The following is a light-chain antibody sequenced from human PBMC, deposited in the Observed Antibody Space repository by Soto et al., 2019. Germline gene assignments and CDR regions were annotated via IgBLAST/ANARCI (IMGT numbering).Light chain of an antibody. CDR3: QQYGSSPTWT. CDR1: QSISSSY. J-gene: IGKJ1*01. V-gene: IGKV3-20*01. Sequence: EIVLTQSPGTLSLSPGKRATLSCRASQSISSSYLAWYQQRPGQAPRLLIYGASSRATGIPDRFSGSGSGTDFTLTISRLEPEDSAVYYCQQYGSSPTWTFGQGTTVDIK. CDR2: GAS.